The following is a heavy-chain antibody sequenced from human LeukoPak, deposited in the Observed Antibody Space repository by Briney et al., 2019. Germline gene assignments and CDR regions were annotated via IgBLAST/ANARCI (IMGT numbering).Heavy chain of an antibody. CDR3: ARDAGQEASWYGEQLDY. J-gene: IGHJ4*02. D-gene: IGHD3-10*01. Sequence: GGSLRLSCAASGFTFSSYEMNWVRQAPGKGLEWVSYISSSGSTIYYADSVKGRFTISRDDAKNSLYLQMNSLRAEDTAVYYCARDAGQEASWYGEQLDYWGQGTLVTVSS. CDR2: ISSSGSTI. V-gene: IGHV3-48*03. CDR1: GFTFSSYE.